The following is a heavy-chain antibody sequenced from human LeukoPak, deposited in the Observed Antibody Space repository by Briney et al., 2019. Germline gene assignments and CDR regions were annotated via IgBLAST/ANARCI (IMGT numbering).Heavy chain of an antibody. V-gene: IGHV3-66*01. D-gene: IGHD5-24*01. Sequence: GGSLRLSCAASGFTFGSYAMSWVRQAPGKGLEWVSVIYSGGSTYYADSVKGRFTISRDNSKNTLYLQMNSLRAEDTAVYYCAREMATNNDYWGQGTLVTVSS. CDR3: AREMATNNDY. CDR1: GFTFGSYA. J-gene: IGHJ4*02. CDR2: IYSGGST.